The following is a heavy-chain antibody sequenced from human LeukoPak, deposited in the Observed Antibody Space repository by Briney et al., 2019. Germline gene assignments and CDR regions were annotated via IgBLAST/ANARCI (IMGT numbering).Heavy chain of an antibody. CDR1: GYTFTSYG. CDR2: ISAYNGNT. J-gene: IGHJ4*02. D-gene: IGHD3-22*01. V-gene: IGHV1-18*01. CDR3: ARGRLSGYYYDSSGYYYVGY. Sequence: GASVKVSCKASGYTFTSYGISWVRQAPGQGLEWMGWISAYNGNTNYAQKLQGRVTMTTDTSTSTAYMELRSLRSDDTAVYYCARGRLSGYYYDSSGYYYVGYWGQGTLVTVSS.